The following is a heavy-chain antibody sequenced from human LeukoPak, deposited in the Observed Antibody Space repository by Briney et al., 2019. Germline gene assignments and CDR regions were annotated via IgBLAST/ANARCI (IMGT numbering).Heavy chain of an antibody. J-gene: IGHJ4*02. V-gene: IGHV3-30*18. CDR1: GFTSSSYG. Sequence: GGSLRLSRAASGFTSSSYGMHWVRQAPGKGLEWVAVISYDGSNKYYADSVKGRFTISRDNSKNTLYLQMNSLRAEDTAVYYCAKVFWYSSSCLDYWGQGTLVTVSS. CDR3: AKVFWYSSSCLDY. CDR2: ISYDGSNK. D-gene: IGHD6-13*01.